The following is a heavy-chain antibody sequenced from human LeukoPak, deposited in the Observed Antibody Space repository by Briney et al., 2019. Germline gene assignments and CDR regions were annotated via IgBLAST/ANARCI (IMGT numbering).Heavy chain of an antibody. CDR2: INHSGST. D-gene: IGHD2-15*01. V-gene: IGHV4-39*01. J-gene: IGHJ5*02. Sequence: KPSETLSLTCTVSGGSISSSSYYWGWIRQPPGKGLEWIGEINHSGSTNYNPSLKSRVTISVDTSKNQFSLKLSSVTAADTAVYYCARHGIVVVVAATPLLYNWFDPWGQGTLVTVSS. CDR1: GGSISSSSYY. CDR3: ARHGIVVVVAATPLLYNWFDP.